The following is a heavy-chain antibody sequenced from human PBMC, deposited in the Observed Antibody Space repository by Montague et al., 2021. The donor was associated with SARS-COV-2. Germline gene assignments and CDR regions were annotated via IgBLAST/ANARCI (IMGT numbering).Heavy chain of an antibody. Sequence: SETLSLTCTVSGDSISSSSYFWGWTRQPPGKGLEWIGSIYYSGSTYYNPSLKSRVTISVDTSKNQFSLKLSSVTAADTAVYYCARAFIAAAGTTSFDYWGQGTLVTVSS. CDR3: ARAFIAAAGTTSFDY. V-gene: IGHV4-39*01. CDR1: GDSISSSSYF. D-gene: IGHD6-13*01. J-gene: IGHJ4*02. CDR2: IYYSGST.